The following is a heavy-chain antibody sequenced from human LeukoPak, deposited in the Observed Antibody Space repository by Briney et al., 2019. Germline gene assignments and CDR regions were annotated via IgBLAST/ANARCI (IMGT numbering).Heavy chain of an antibody. CDR1: GFTVSSNY. V-gene: IGHV3-23*01. J-gene: IGHJ4*02. Sequence: GGSLRLSCAASGFTVSSNYMSWVRQAPGKGLEWVSAISGSGGSTYCADSVKGRFTISRDNSKNTLYLQMNSLRAEDTAVYYCAISPDGSIFDYWGQGTLVTVSS. CDR3: AISPDGSIFDY. CDR2: ISGSGGST.